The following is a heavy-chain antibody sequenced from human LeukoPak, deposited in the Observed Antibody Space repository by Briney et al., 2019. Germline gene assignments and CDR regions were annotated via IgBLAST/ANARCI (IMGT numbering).Heavy chain of an antibody. V-gene: IGHV3-53*01. D-gene: IGHD6-13*01. CDR2: IYSGGST. CDR3: ARESAAAGIIRGFDY. CDR1: GFTVSSNY. Sequence: GGFLRLSCAASGFTVSSNYMSWVRQAPGKGLEWVSVIYSGGSTYYADSVKGRFTISRDNSKNTLYLQMNSLGAEDTAVYYCARESAAAGIIRGFDYWGQGTLVTVSS. J-gene: IGHJ4*02.